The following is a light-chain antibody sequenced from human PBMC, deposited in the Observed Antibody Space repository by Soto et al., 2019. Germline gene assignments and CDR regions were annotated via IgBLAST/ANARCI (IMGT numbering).Light chain of an antibody. CDR1: QGISSY. J-gene: IGKJ1*01. V-gene: IGKV1-9*01. CDR2: AAS. CDR3: QQLNSDLGT. Sequence: DIQVTQSPSFLSASVGDRVTITCRASQGISSYLAWYQQKPGKAPKVLIYAASTLQSGVPSRFSGSASGTEFTLTISSLQREDFATYYCQQLNSDLGTFGQGTKV.